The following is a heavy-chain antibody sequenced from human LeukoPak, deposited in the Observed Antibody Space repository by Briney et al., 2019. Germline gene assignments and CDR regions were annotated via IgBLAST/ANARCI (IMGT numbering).Heavy chain of an antibody. CDR1: GFHFSSHG. Sequence: GGSLRLSCAASGFHFSSHGMHWVRQAPGKRLEWVAFIRYDGSNQYYADSVTGRFTISKDNSRSALYLQMNSLSAEETAVYYCTKPYCSSTRCLFDYWGQGTRVTVSS. CDR2: IRYDGSNQ. D-gene: IGHD2-2*01. CDR3: TKPYCSSTRCLFDY. J-gene: IGHJ4*02. V-gene: IGHV3-30*02.